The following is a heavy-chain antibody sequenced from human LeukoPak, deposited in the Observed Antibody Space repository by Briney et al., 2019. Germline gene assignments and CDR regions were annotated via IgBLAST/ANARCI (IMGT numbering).Heavy chain of an antibody. CDR2: AYYRGGT. V-gene: IGHV4-59*01. D-gene: IGHD6-6*01. Sequence: PETLSLTCTVSGGSITTYHWNWIRQPPGKGLEWIGYAYYRGGTKYNPSLKSRVSLSVDTSKNQVSLKLSSVTAADTAVYFCAGSYGSYVLDYWGQGSLVIVSS. CDR3: AGSYGSYVLDY. J-gene: IGHJ4*02. CDR1: GGSITTYH.